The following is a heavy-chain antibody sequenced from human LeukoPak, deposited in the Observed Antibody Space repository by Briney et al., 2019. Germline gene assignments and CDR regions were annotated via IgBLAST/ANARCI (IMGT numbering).Heavy chain of an antibody. D-gene: IGHD4-17*01. J-gene: IGHJ3*02. CDR2: ISSSSSYI. Sequence: GGSLRLSCVASGFIFSSYSMNWVRQAPGKGLEWVSSISSSSSYIYYADSVKGRFTISRDNAKNSLYLQMNSLRAEDTAVYYCETGDYGAFDIWGQGTMVTVSS. V-gene: IGHV3-21*01. CDR1: GFIFSSYS. CDR3: ETGDYGAFDI.